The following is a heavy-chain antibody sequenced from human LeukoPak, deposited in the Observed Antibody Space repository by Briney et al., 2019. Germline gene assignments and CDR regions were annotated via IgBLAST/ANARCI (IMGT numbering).Heavy chain of an antibody. CDR2: IYYSGST. D-gene: IGHD3-3*01. Sequence: SEALSLTCTVSGGSISSGDYYWSWIRQPPGKGLEWIGYIYYSGSTYYNPSLKSRVTISVDTSKNQFSLKPSSVTAADTAVYYCARDDPQYWFDPWGQGTLVTVSS. J-gene: IGHJ5*02. V-gene: IGHV4-30-4*08. CDR3: ARDDPQYWFDP. CDR1: GGSISSGDYY.